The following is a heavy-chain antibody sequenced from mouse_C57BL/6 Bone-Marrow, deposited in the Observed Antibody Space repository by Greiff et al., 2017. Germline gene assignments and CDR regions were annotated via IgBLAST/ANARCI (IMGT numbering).Heavy chain of an antibody. CDR1: GYTFTSSG. CDR2: IYPRSGNT. V-gene: IGHV1-81*01. D-gene: IGHD2-1*01. CDR3: ARQGYYGNFFAY. Sequence: VQLQQSGAELARPGASVKLSCKASGYTFTSSGISWVKQRTGQGLEWIGEIYPRSGNTYYNEKFKGKATLTADKSSSTAYMELRSLTSEDSAVYFCARQGYYGNFFAYWGQGTLVTVSA. J-gene: IGHJ3*01.